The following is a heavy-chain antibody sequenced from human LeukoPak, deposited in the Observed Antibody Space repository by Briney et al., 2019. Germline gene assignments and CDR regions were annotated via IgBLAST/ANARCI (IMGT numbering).Heavy chain of an antibody. CDR2: IYSGGST. CDR1: GFTFSSYA. V-gene: IGHV3-66*01. D-gene: IGHD6-19*01. CDR3: MVEVLSIAVAAPY. Sequence: PGGSLRLSCAASGFTFSSYAMHWVRQAPGKGLEWVSVIYSGGSTYYADSVKGRFTISRDNSKNTLYLQMNSLRAEDTAVYYCMVEVLSIAVAAPYWGQGTLVTVSS. J-gene: IGHJ4*02.